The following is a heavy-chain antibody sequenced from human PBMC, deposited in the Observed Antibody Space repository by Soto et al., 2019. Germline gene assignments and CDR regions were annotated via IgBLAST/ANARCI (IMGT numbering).Heavy chain of an antibody. V-gene: IGHV3-23*01. CDR2: ITSSGSEA. CDR3: AKEGYDSGWYWDS. J-gene: IGHJ4*02. D-gene: IGHD6-19*01. CDR1: GFSFGASA. Sequence: EVQLLESGGGLVQPGGSLRLSCAASGFSFGASAMSWVRQAPGKWLEYVSSITSSGSEAFHAASVKGRFTMSRDNSKNMGYLQINSLRAEDTAVSYCAKEGYDSGWYWDSWGQAALVTVSS.